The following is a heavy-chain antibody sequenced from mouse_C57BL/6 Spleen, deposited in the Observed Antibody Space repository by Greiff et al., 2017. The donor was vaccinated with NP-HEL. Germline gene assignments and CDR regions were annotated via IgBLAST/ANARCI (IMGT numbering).Heavy chain of an antibody. CDR3: ARRDGYYGYAMDY. Sequence: VKLVESGAELVKPGASVKMSCKASGYTFTTYPIEWMKQNHGKSLEWIGNFHPYNDDTKYNEKFKGKATLTVEKSSSTVYLELSRLTSDDSAVYYCARRDGYYGYAMDYWGQGTSVTVSS. J-gene: IGHJ4*01. CDR2: FHPYNDDT. V-gene: IGHV1-47*01. CDR1: GYTFTTYP. D-gene: IGHD2-3*01.